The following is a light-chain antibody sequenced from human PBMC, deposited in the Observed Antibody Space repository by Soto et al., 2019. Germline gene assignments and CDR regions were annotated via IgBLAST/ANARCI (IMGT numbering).Light chain of an antibody. CDR3: AAWDDSLNGYV. Sequence: QSVLTQPPSASGTPGQRVTISCSGSSSNIGRNTVNWYQQLPGTAPKLLIYSNNQRPSGVPDRFSGSKSGTSASLAISGLQCEDEADYYCAAWDDSLNGYVFGTGTKLNVL. CDR1: SSNIGRNT. V-gene: IGLV1-44*01. CDR2: SNN. J-gene: IGLJ1*01.